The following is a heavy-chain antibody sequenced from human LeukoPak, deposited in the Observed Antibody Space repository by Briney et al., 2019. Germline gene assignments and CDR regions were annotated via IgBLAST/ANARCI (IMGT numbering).Heavy chain of an antibody. CDR2: INHSGRT. CDR3: ARLSLNAAFDI. V-gene: IGHV4-34*01. Sequence: PSETLSLTCAVYGGSFSGYYWSWIRQPPGKGLEWIGEINHSGRTNYNPSLKSRVTISVDTSKSQFSLKLSSVTAADTAVYYCARLSLNAAFDIWGQGTMVTVSS. J-gene: IGHJ3*02. CDR1: GGSFSGYY.